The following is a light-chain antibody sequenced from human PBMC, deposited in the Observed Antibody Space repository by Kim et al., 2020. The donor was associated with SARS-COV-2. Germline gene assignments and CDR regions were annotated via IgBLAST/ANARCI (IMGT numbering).Light chain of an antibody. CDR3: KAWDSSTAV. V-gene: IGLV3-1*01. CDR1: KMGEKN. J-gene: IGLJ3*02. CDR2: KDR. Sequence: VYKGKKRSRNRGRDKMGEKNGKRKKKKPGQTHGREIYKDRKRTTGIPERFSGANYGNRATLTISGTQAMDEADYYCKAWDSSTAVFGGGTQLTVL.